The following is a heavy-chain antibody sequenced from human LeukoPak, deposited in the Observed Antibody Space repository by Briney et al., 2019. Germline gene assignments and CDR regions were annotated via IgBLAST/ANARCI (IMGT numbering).Heavy chain of an antibody. V-gene: IGHV3-64D*06. CDR2: ISNNGGST. CDR3: LRWSDY. Sequence: GGSLRLSCSASGFTFSSFGMHWVRQAPGQGLEYVSAISNNGGSTFYADSVRDRFTISRDNSKSTLYLQMSSLRAEDTAVYYCLRWSDYWGQGTLVTVSS. CDR1: GFTFSSFG. D-gene: IGHD2-8*01. J-gene: IGHJ4*02.